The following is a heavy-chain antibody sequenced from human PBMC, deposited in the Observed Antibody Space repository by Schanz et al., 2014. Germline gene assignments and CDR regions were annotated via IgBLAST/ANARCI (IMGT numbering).Heavy chain of an antibody. CDR3: AKARRKSNCSGGRCFHYSYYGMDV. CDR2: ISGTTTYT. CDR1: GFTFSDYY. J-gene: IGHJ6*02. D-gene: IGHD2-15*01. Sequence: QVQLVESGGGLAKPGGSLRLSCAASGFTFSDYYMSWIRQAPGKGLEWVSYISGTTTYTNYTDSVKGRFTISRDNAKNSLYLQMNSLRAEDTAVYYCAKARRKSNCSGGRCFHYSYYGMDVWGQGTLVTVSS. V-gene: IGHV3-11*05.